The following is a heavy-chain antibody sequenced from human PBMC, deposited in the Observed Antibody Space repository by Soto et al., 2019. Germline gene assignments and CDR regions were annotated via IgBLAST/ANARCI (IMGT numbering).Heavy chain of an antibody. J-gene: IGHJ4*02. CDR3: ATGGGSGARY. V-gene: IGHV4-34*01. D-gene: IGHD4-17*01. CDR2: ISLGEST. Sequence: QVQVQQWGAGLLKPSETLSLTCAVYGGSFSGDYWSWIRQPPGKGLEWIGEISLGESTNYNPSLKSRVTISVDTSKNQFSLKLSSVTAADTAVYYCATGGGSGARYWGQGTLVTVSS. CDR1: GGSFSGDY.